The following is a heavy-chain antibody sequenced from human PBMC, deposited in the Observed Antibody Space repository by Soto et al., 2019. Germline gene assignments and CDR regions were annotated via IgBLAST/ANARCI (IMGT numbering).Heavy chain of an antibody. Sequence: SETLSLTCTVPGGSISSSSYFWGWIRQPPGKGLEWIGSIYYSGSTYYNPSLKSRVTVSVDTSKNQFSLKLSSVTAADTAVYYCARHPSNFWFDPWGRGTLVTVSS. D-gene: IGHD4-4*01. CDR3: ARHPSNFWFDP. J-gene: IGHJ5*02. CDR1: GGSISSSSYF. V-gene: IGHV4-39*01. CDR2: IYYSGST.